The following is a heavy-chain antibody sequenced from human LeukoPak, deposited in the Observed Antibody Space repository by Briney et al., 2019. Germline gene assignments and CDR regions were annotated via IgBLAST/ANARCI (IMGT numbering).Heavy chain of an antibody. Sequence: ASVKVSCKASGYTFISYGISWVRQAPGQGLEWMGWINPYYGNTNYAQKLQGRVTMTTDTSTSTAYMELRSLRSDDTAVYYCARSFSVDTFDIWGQGTMVTVSS. CDR1: GYTFISYG. D-gene: IGHD2/OR15-2a*01. CDR3: ARSFSVDTFDI. J-gene: IGHJ3*02. CDR2: INPYYGNT. V-gene: IGHV1-18*01.